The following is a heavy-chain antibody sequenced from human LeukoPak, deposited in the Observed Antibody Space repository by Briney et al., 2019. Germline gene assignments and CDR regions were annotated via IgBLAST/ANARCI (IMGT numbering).Heavy chain of an antibody. CDR1: GGSFSSYY. CDR2: IYYSGST. Sequence: PSETLSLTCAVYGGSFSSYYWSWIRQPPGKGLEWIGYIYYSGSTNYTPSLKSRVTMSVDTSKNQFSLKLSSVTAADTAVYYCARESGYDFPYYYYGMDVWGQGTTVTVSS. CDR3: ARESGYDFPYYYYGMDV. J-gene: IGHJ6*02. D-gene: IGHD5-12*01. V-gene: IGHV4-59*01.